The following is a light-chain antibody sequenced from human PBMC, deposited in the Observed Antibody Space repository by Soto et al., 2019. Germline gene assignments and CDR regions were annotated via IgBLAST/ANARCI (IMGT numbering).Light chain of an antibody. CDR2: DVS. V-gene: IGLV2-14*01. CDR3: RSYTSSSTLYV. J-gene: IGLJ1*01. CDR1: SSDVGGYNY. Sequence: QSALTQPASVSGSPGQSITISCTGTSSDVGGYNYVSWYQQHPGKAPKLMIYDVSNRPSGVSNRFSGSKSGNTASLTISGLQAEDEADYYCRSYTSSSTLYVFGTGTKRTVL.